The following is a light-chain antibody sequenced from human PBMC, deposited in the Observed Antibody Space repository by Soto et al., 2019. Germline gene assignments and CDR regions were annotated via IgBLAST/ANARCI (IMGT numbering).Light chain of an antibody. CDR3: GTWDSSLSAGV. J-gene: IGLJ1*01. CDR1: SSNIGNNY. V-gene: IGLV1-51*01. CDR2: DNN. Sequence: QSVLTQPPSVSAAPGQKVTISCSGSSSNIGNNYVSWYQQLPGTAPKLLIYDNNKRPSGIPDRFSGSKSGTSATLGITGLQTGYEADYYCGTWDSSLSAGVSGTGTNVTVL.